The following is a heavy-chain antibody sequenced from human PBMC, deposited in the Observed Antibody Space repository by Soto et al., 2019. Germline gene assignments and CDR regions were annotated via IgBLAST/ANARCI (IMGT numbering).Heavy chain of an antibody. CDR1: GYSFTSYW. CDR3: ARRFMASGYCSGGSCYRGSYIAAFDI. CDR2: IDPSDSYT. V-gene: IGHV5-10-1*01. D-gene: IGHD2-15*01. J-gene: IGHJ3*02. Sequence: GESLKISCKGSGYSFTSYWISWVRQMPGKGLEWMGRIDPSDSYTNYSPSFQGHVTISADKSISTAYLQWSSLKASDTAMYYCARRFMASGYCSGGSCYRGSYIAAFDIWGQGTMVTVSS.